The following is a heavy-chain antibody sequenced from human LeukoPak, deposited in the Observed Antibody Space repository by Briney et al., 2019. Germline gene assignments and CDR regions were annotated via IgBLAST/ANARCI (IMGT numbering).Heavy chain of an antibody. V-gene: IGHV3-21*01. CDR3: ARDPYSGLFDY. Sequence: PGGSLRLSCAASGFTFSSYSMNWVRQAPGKGLEWASSISSSSTYIYYADLVKGRFTISRDNAKNSLYLQMNSLRAEDTAVYYCARDPYSGLFDYWGQGTLVTVSS. CDR2: ISSSSTYI. J-gene: IGHJ4*02. CDR1: GFTFSSYS. D-gene: IGHD4-11*01.